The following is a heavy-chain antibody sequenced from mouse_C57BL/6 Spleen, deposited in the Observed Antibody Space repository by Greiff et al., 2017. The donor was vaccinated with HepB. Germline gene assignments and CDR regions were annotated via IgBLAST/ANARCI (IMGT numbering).Heavy chain of an antibody. D-gene: IGHD2-3*01. V-gene: IGHV1-4*01. CDR3: AKPNNDASYYFDY. CDR2: INPSSGYT. Sequence: QVQLQQSGAELARPGASVKMSCKASGYTFTSYTMHWVKQRPGQGLEWIGYINPSSGYTKYNQKFKDKATLTADKSSSTAYMQLSSLTSEDSAVYYCAKPNNDASYYFDYWGQGTTLTVSS. J-gene: IGHJ2*01. CDR1: GYTFTSYT.